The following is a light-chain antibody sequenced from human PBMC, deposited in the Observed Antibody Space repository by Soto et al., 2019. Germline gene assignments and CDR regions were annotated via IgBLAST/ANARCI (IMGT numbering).Light chain of an antibody. CDR3: MQALQTPRT. J-gene: IGKJ1*01. CDR2: LGS. V-gene: IGKV2-28*01. CDR1: QSLLHSNGYNY. Sequence: DIVITQSPLFLPVTPGEQASISCRSSQSLLHSNGYNYLDWYLQKPGQSPQLLIYLGSNRASGVPDRFSGSGSGTDFTLKISRVEAEDVGVYYCMQALQTPRTFGQGTKVEIK.